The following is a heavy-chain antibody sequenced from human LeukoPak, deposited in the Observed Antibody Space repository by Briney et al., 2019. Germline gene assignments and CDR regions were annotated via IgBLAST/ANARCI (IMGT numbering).Heavy chain of an antibody. V-gene: IGHV3-7*01. Sequence: GRSLRLSCAASGFTFSSYWMSWFRQAPGKGLEWVANIKEDGSETYYVDSVKGRFTISRDNAKNSLYLQLSGLRAEDTAIYYCARDPAAADHWGQGTLVTVSS. J-gene: IGHJ4*02. CDR3: ARDPAAADH. D-gene: IGHD6-13*01. CDR1: GFTFSSYW. CDR2: IKEDGSET.